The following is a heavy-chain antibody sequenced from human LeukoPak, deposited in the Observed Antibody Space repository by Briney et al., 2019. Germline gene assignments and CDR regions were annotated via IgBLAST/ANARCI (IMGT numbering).Heavy chain of an antibody. D-gene: IGHD6-6*01. CDR1: GGSISSYY. Sequence: NPSETLSLTCTVSGGSISSYYWSWIRQPPGKGLEWIGYIYYSGSTNYNPSLKSRVTISVDTSKNQFSLKLSSVTAADTAVYYCARVIAARRDYYYYYMDVWGKGTTVTVSS. V-gene: IGHV4-59*01. CDR3: ARVIAARRDYYYYYMDV. CDR2: IYYSGST. J-gene: IGHJ6*03.